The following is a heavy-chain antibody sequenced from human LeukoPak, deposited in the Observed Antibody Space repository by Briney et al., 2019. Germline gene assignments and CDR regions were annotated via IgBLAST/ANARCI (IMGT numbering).Heavy chain of an antibody. CDR3: ARDRDRSSGIAVGY. J-gene: IGHJ4*02. D-gene: IGHD6-19*01. CDR2: IKQDGSEK. CDR1: GFTFSSYW. Sequence: GGSLRLSCAASGFTFSSYWMSWVRQAPGKGLEWVANIKQDGSEKYYVDSVKGRFTISRDNSKNTLYLQMNSLRAEDTAVYYCARDRDRSSGIAVGYWGQGTLVTVSS. V-gene: IGHV3-7*01.